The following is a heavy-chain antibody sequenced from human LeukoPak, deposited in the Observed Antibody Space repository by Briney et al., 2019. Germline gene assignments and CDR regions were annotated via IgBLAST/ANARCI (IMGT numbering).Heavy chain of an antibody. CDR1: GYSISSGYY. D-gene: IGHD3-3*01. J-gene: IGHJ4*02. CDR3: ARVGTTTTYYDFWSGYSNFDY. V-gene: IGHV4-38-2*02. CDR2: IYHSGST. Sequence: PSETLSLTCTVSGYSISSGYYWGWIRQPPGKGLEWIGSIYHSGSTYYNPSLKSRVTISVDTSKNHFSLKLSSVTAADTAVYYCARVGTTTTYYDFWSGYSNFDYWGQGTLVTVSS.